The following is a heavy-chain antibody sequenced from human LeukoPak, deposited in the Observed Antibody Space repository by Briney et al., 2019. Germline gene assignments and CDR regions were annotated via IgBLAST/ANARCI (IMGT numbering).Heavy chain of an antibody. CDR3: ARDHSSGWYSDYFDY. CDR1: GFTFSSYG. J-gene: IGHJ4*02. V-gene: IGHV3-33*01. Sequence: GGSLRLSCAASGFTFSSYGMLWVRQAPGKGLEWVAVIWYDGSNKYYADSVKGRFTISRDNSKNTLYLQMNGLRAEDTAVYYCARDHSSGWYSDYFDYWGQGTLVTVSS. CDR2: IWYDGSNK. D-gene: IGHD6-19*01.